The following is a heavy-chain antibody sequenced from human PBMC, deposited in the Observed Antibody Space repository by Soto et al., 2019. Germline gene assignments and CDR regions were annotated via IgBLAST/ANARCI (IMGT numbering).Heavy chain of an antibody. D-gene: IGHD2-15*01. CDR2: ISVYNGNT. Sequence: QVQLVQSGAEVKKPGASVKVSCTASGYTFTSYGISWVRQAPGQGLEWMGWISVYNGNTKYAQKLQGRVTMTTDTSTSTAYMELRSLRSDDTAVYYCAREGYCSGGSCYEGYYYSDGMDVWGQGTTVTVSS. CDR1: GYTFTSYG. CDR3: AREGYCSGGSCYEGYYYSDGMDV. J-gene: IGHJ6*02. V-gene: IGHV1-18*01.